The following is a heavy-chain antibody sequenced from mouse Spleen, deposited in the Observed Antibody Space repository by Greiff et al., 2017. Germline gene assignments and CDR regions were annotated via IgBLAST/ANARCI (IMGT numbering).Heavy chain of an antibody. J-gene: IGHJ2*01. CDR3: AREGPDYFDY. Sequence: DVKLQESGPGLVKPSQSLSLTCSVTGYSITSGYYWNWIRQFPGNKLEWMGYISYDGSNNYNPSLKNRISITRDTSKNQFFLKLNSVTTEDTATYYCAREGPDYFDYWGQGTTLTVSS. CDR1: GYSITSGYY. V-gene: IGHV3-6*01. CDR2: ISYDGSN.